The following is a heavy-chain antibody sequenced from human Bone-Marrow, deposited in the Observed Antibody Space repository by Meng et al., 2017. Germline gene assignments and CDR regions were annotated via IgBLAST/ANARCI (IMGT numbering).Heavy chain of an antibody. Sequence: VPFGQSGVEWKKPGASVKVSCKASGYTFTNFAIHWVRQAPGQRLEWMGWVNAGNDNTKYSQKFQGRVTITRDASASTAYMDLSSLRSEDTAVYYCARRGWFGELLFPFDPWGQGTLVTVSS. CDR3: ARRGWFGELLFPFDP. CDR1: GYTFTNFA. J-gene: IGHJ5*02. V-gene: IGHV1-3*01. CDR2: VNAGNDNT. D-gene: IGHD3-10*01.